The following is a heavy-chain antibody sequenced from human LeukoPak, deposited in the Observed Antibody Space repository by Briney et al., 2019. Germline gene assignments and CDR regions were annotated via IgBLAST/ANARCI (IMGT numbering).Heavy chain of an antibody. V-gene: IGHV4-30-4*08. CDR1: GGSISSSSYY. J-gene: IGHJ6*02. Sequence: NPSETLSLTCTVSGGSISSSSYYWGWIRQPPGKGLEWIVYIYYSGSTYYNPSLKSRVTISVDTSKNQFSLKLSSVTAADTAVYYCARYYYGSGRGTYGMDVWGQGTTVTVSS. D-gene: IGHD3-10*01. CDR3: ARYYYGSGRGTYGMDV. CDR2: IYYSGST.